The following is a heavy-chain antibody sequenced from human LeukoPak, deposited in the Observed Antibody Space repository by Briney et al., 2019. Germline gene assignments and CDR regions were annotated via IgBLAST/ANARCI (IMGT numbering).Heavy chain of an antibody. CDR1: LYSFTGYY. CDR2: IKPNIVGT. V-gene: IGHV1-2*02. D-gene: IGHD2-15*01. Sequence: ASVKVSCKPSLYSFTGYYMYWVRQAPGQGREWMGWIKPNIVGTNYAQKFQGRVTMTRVTSISTDYMELSRLRSGDTAVYYCARAYEYCSGGSCYSWFNPWGRGNLITVSS. J-gene: IGHJ5*02. CDR3: ARAYEYCSGGSCYSWFNP.